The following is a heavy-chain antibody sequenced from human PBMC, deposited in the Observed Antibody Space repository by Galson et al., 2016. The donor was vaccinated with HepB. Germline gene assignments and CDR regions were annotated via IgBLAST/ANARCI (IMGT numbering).Heavy chain of an antibody. D-gene: IGHD3-22*01. Sequence: ETLSLTCTVSGDSISSDYWSWIRQPPGQGLEWIGYIYYSGSTNYNPYLKSRVTISVDTSKNQFSLKLNSVTAADTAVYYCARGDYDTRGYTMTFDYWGQGTLVTVFS. CDR1: GDSISSDY. V-gene: IGHV4-59*01. CDR3: ARGDYDTRGYTMTFDY. J-gene: IGHJ4*02. CDR2: IYYSGST.